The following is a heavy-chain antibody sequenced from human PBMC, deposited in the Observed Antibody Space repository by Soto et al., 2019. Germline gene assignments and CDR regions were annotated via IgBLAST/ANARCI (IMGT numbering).Heavy chain of an antibody. Sequence: QVQLQESGPGLVKPSQTLSLTCTVSGGSISSGDYYWSWIRQHPGKGLEWIGTIYFSGTTYYNPSLKSRVTIPVDTSKKQFSLNLSSVTAADTAVYYCARRDRSGFSYWLDTWGKGTLVPVSS. CDR3: ARRDRSGFSYWLDT. D-gene: IGHD3-22*01. J-gene: IGHJ5*02. CDR2: IYFSGTT. CDR1: GGSISSGDYY. V-gene: IGHV4-31*03.